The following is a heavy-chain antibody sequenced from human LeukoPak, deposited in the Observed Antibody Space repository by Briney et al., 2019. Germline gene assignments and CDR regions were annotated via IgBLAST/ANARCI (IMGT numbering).Heavy chain of an antibody. Sequence: ASVKVSCKASGYRFSSYAMNWVRQAPGQGLEWMGWINTKTGNPMYAQAFAGRFVFSLDTSVNTAYLQIDSLKAEDTAVYYCARTGSIVVTMTTRGNAFDIWGQGTMVTVST. CDR1: GYRFSSYA. J-gene: IGHJ3*02. D-gene: IGHD5-12*01. V-gene: IGHV7-4-1*01. CDR2: INTKTGNP. CDR3: ARTGSIVVTMTTRGNAFDI.